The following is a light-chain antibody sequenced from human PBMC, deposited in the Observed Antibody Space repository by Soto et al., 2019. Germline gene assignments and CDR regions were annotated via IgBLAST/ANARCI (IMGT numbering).Light chain of an antibody. V-gene: IGKV3-15*01. CDR1: QSVRIK. CDR3: QEYSKWSSRT. Sequence: EILMTQSPSTLAGSPWERATLSCRASQSVRIKLAWYQQKNGKAPRLLVYGASTRASGIPDRFSGSGSGTELTPTISSMQSEDFVVSYCQEYSKWSSRTFGPGTKVDIK. J-gene: IGKJ1*01. CDR2: GAS.